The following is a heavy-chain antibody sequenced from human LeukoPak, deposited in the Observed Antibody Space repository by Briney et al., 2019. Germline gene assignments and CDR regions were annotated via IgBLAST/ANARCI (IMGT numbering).Heavy chain of an antibody. V-gene: IGHV3-23*01. CDR1: GFTFSSYA. D-gene: IGHD4-17*01. J-gene: IGHJ4*02. CDR3: AKDQIPDYGDYVGRSALDY. CDR2: ISGSGGST. Sequence: GGSLRLSCAASGFTFSSYAMSWVRQAPGKGLEWVSAISGSGGSTHYADSVKGRFTISRDNSKNTLYLQMNSLRAEDTAVYYCAKDQIPDYGDYVGRSALDYWGQGTLVTVSS.